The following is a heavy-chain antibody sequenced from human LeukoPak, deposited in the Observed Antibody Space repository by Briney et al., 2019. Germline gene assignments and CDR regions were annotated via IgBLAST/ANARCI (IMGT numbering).Heavy chain of an antibody. CDR1: GGTFSSYA. J-gene: IGHJ4*02. D-gene: IGHD6-19*01. V-gene: IGHV1-69*05. CDR3: AVIKSSGWYYSDY. Sequence: GASVKVSCKASGGTFSSYAISWVRQAPGQGLEWMGGIIPIFGTANYAQKFQGRVTITTDESTSTAYMELSSLRSEDTAVYYCAVIKSSGWYYSDYWGQGTLVTVSS. CDR2: IIPIFGTA.